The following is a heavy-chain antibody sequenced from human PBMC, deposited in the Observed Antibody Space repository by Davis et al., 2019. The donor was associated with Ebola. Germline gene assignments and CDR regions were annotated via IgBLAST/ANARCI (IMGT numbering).Heavy chain of an antibody. V-gene: IGHV1-18*04. CDR3: ARGEGAPDF. CDR2: IRTYDGNT. CDR1: GYTFVNYG. J-gene: IGHJ4*02. D-gene: IGHD1-26*01. Sequence: ASVKVSCKASGYTFVNYGITWVRQAPGQSLEWLGWIRTYDGNTNYAQKLQDRVTMTTDSSKTTVFIELTNLRFEETAMYWCARGEGAPDFWGQGTLVTVSS.